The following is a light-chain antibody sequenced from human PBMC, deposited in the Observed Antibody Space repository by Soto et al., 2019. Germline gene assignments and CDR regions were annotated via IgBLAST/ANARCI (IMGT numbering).Light chain of an antibody. CDR1: QSISSSN. CDR2: GAS. V-gene: IGKV3-20*01. J-gene: IGKJ1*01. CDR3: HHCGGSQP. Sequence: EIVLTQSPGTLSLSPGERDTLSCRASQSISSSNLVWYQQKPGQAPRLLIYGASSRATGIPDRFSGSGSGTDFTLTISSLEPEDFAVYFCHHCGGSQPFGQGTKVETK.